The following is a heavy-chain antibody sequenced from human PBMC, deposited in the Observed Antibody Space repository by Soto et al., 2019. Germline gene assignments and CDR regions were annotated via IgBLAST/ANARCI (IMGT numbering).Heavy chain of an antibody. CDR3: ARAFYDSSGYIGLISYGMEV. J-gene: IGHJ6*01. Sequence: GASVKVSCKASGYTFTSYGISWVRQAPGQGLEWMGWISAYNGNTNYAQKLQGRVTMTTDTSTSTAYMELRSLRSDDTAVYYCARAFYDSSGYIGLISYGMEVWGEGTTVSVSS. D-gene: IGHD3-22*01. V-gene: IGHV1-18*01. CDR2: ISAYNGNT. CDR1: GYTFTSYG.